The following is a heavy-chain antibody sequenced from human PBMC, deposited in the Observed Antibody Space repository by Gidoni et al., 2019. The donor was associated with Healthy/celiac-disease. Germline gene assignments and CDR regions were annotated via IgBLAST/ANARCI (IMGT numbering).Heavy chain of an antibody. V-gene: IGHV3-23*01. Sequence: EVQLLESGGGLVQPGGSLRLSCAASGFTFSSYAMSWVRQAPGKGLEWVSAISGSGGSTYYADSVKGRFTISRDNSKNTLYLQMNSLRAEDTAVYYCAKLEGIAARREPYYYGMDVWGQGTTVTVSS. CDR2: ISGSGGST. D-gene: IGHD6-6*01. CDR1: GFTFSSYA. CDR3: AKLEGIAARREPYYYGMDV. J-gene: IGHJ6*02.